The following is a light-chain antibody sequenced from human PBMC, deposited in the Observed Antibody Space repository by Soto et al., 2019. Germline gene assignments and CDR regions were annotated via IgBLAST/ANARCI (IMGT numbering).Light chain of an antibody. J-gene: IGKJ4*01. CDR2: WAS. V-gene: IGKV4-1*01. CDR1: QSVLYSSNNKNY. Sequence: EIVMSQAPDSLAVSLGGSATMNSSSSQSVLYSSNNKNYLAWYQQKPGQPPKLLIYWASNRQSGVPDRFSGSGSGTDFTLTIRNLQAEDVAVYYCQQYFGTPLTFGGGTKVEI. CDR3: QQYFGTPLT.